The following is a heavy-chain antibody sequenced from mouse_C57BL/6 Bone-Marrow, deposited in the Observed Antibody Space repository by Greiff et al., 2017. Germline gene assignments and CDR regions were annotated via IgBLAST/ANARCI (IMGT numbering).Heavy chain of an antibody. CDR2: IYPGSGST. CDR1: GYTFTSYW. V-gene: IGHV1-55*01. CDR3: ARCYYYGKHWYFDV. J-gene: IGHJ1*03. Sequence: VQLQQPGAELVKPGASVKMSCKASGYTFTSYWITWVKQRPGQGLEWIGDIYPGSGSTNYNEKFKSKATLTVDTSSSTAYMQLSSLTSEDSAVYYCARCYYYGKHWYFDVWGTGTTVTVSS. D-gene: IGHD1-1*01.